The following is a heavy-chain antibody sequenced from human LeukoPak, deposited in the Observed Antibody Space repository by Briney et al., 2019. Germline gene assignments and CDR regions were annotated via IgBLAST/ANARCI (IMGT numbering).Heavy chain of an antibody. CDR2: INHSGST. V-gene: IGHV4-34*01. J-gene: IGHJ6*02. Sequence: PSETLSLTCAVYGGSFSGYYWSWIRQPPGKGLEWIGEINHSGSTNYNPSLKSRVTISVDTSKNQFSLKLSSVTAADTAVYYCAREWGGWEMSYYDILTGYSQHSHYYYGMDVWGQGTTVTVSS. D-gene: IGHD3-9*01. CDR3: AREWGGWEMSYYDILTGYSQHSHYYYGMDV. CDR1: GGSFSGYY.